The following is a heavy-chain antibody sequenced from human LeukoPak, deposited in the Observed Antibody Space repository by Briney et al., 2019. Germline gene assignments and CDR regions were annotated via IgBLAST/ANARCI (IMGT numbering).Heavy chain of an antibody. CDR2: INPNTGGT. Sequence: ASVKVSCKASGYTFTSYYMHWVRQAPGQGLEWMGWINPNTGGTNFAQRFQGRVTMTRDTSIRTTYMELSRLTSDDTAVYYCARDLRSASTVVIPGEFDFWAQGTLVTVSS. CDR3: ARDLRSASTVVIPGEFDF. J-gene: IGHJ4*02. D-gene: IGHD4-23*01. V-gene: IGHV1-2*02. CDR1: GYTFTSYY.